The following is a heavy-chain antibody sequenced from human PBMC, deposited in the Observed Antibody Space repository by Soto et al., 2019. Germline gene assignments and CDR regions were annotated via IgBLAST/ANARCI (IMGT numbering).Heavy chain of an antibody. CDR3: ARGLAARPVVSFDI. CDR2: IYWSGDE. Sequence: QSTLKESGPTLVKPTQTLTLTCSFSGFSLTTSGVGVGWIRQPPGKALEWLAHIYWSGDEHYSPSLKSRLSITKDTYKNQVVLTMTTMDPLDTATYYCARGLAARPVVSFDIWGQGTMVTVSS. D-gene: IGHD6-6*01. V-gene: IGHV2-5*01. J-gene: IGHJ3*02. CDR1: GFSLTTSGVG.